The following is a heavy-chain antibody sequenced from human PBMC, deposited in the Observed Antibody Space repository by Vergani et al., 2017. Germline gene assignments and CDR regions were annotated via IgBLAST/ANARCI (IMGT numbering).Heavy chain of an antibody. J-gene: IGHJ4*02. CDR2: IKSKTDGGTT. D-gene: IGHD2-2*01. CDR1: GFTFSNAW. CDR3: TTDSGSRYCSSTSCYGDY. Sequence: EVQLVESGGGLVQPGGSLRLSCAASGFTFSNAWMSWVRQAPGKGLEWVGRIKSKTDGGTTDYAAPVKGRFTISRDDSKNTLYLQMNSLKTEDTAVYYCTTDSGSRYCSSTSCYGDYWGQGTLVTVSS. V-gene: IGHV3-15*01.